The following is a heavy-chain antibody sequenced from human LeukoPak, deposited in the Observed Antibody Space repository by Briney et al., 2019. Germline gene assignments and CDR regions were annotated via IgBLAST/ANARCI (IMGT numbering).Heavy chain of an antibody. Sequence: SVKVSCKASGYTFTAYYMHWVRQAPGQGLEWMGRIIPIFGTANYAQKFQGRVTITADKSTSTAYMELSSLRSEDTAVYYCARGRDSSGYYPLFDYWGQGTLVTVSS. J-gene: IGHJ4*02. CDR1: GYTFTAYY. V-gene: IGHV1-69*06. CDR2: IIPIFGTA. CDR3: ARGRDSSGYYPLFDY. D-gene: IGHD3-22*01.